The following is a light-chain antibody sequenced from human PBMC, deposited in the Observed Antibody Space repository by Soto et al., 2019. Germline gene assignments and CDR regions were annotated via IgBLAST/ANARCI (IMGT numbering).Light chain of an antibody. CDR2: KAS. V-gene: IGKV1-5*03. Sequence: DIQMTQSPSTLSASVGDTVTITCRASQAIATWLAWYQQKPGKAPKLLIFKASTLQNDVPSRFSGSGSGKEFTLTISSLQPDDFATYYCQQYNSYSTAFGGGTKVEI. J-gene: IGKJ4*01. CDR3: QQYNSYSTA. CDR1: QAIATW.